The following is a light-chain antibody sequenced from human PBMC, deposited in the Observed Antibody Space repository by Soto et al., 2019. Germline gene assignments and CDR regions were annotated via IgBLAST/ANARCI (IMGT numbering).Light chain of an antibody. J-gene: IGKJ1*01. Sequence: DNQITQSPSTLSSSLVHIVTIHGSASQSISNWFAWYQQKPGKVPKLLIYRASTLESGFPSRFSGSGSGTEFTLTISNLQPDDFATYYCQQYESYSPWTFGQGTKV. CDR3: QQYESYSPWT. CDR1: QSISNW. V-gene: IGKV1-5*03. CDR2: RAS.